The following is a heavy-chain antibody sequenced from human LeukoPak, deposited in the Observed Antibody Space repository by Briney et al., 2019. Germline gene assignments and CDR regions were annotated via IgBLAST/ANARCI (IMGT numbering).Heavy chain of an antibody. V-gene: IGHV1-2*02. CDR3: ARGDGDTAMVTPSY. J-gene: IGHJ4*02. CDR1: GYTFTGYY. Sequence: ASVKVSCKASGYTFTGYYMHWVRQAPGQGLEWMGWINPNSGGTNYAQKFQGRVTMTRDTSISTAYMELSRLRSDDTAVYYCARGDGDTAMVTPSYWGQGTLVTVSS. D-gene: IGHD5-18*01. CDR2: INPNSGGT.